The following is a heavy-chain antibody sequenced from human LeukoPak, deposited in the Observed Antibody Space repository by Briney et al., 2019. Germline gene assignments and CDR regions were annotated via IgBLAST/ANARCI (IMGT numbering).Heavy chain of an antibody. J-gene: IGHJ4*02. Sequence: SETLSLTCTVSGGSVSSGGFSWSWIRRPPGKGLEWINYIYYTGNTDYNPSLKSRVTISVDTSKNQFSLKVYSVTAADTAVYFCARWVRGTNFFDYWGQGTLVTVSS. CDR3: ARWVRGTNFFDY. D-gene: IGHD1-1*01. CDR2: IYYTGNT. V-gene: IGHV4-61*08. CDR1: GGSVSSGGFS.